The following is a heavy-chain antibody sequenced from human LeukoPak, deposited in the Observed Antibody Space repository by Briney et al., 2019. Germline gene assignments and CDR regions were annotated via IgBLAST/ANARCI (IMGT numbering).Heavy chain of an antibody. V-gene: IGHV4-61*09. CDR2: IYTSGST. D-gene: IGHD3-22*01. J-gene: IGHJ4*02. CDR1: GGSISSGTYY. Sequence: PSETLSLTCTVSGGSISSGTYYWSWTRQPAGKGLEWIGHIYTSGSTKYNPSLKSRVTISVDTSKNQFSLRLSSVTAADTAVYYCARSYTDYYDSSGLDFWGQGTLVTVSS. CDR3: ARSYTDYYDSSGLDF.